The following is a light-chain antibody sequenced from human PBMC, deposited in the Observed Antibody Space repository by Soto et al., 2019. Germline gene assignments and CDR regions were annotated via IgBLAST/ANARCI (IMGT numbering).Light chain of an antibody. CDR2: GAS. V-gene: IGKV3-20*01. Sequence: EILLTQSPGTLSLSPGDRATLSCRASQSLGSTFLAWYQQKSGQSPRLLIYGASDRATDIPNRFTGSGSGADFTLTISRLEPEDFAVYFCHQYGTLPXSFGGGTKVDIK. CDR1: QSLGSTF. CDR3: HQYGTLPXS. J-gene: IGKJ4*01.